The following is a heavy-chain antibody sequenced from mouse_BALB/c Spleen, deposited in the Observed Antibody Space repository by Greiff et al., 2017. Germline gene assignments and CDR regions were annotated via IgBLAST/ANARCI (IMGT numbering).Heavy chain of an antibody. Sequence: LQQPGSELVRPGASVKLSCKASGYTFTSYWMHWVKQRPGQGLEWIGNIYPGSGSTNYDEKFKSKATLTVDNSSSTAYMELRSLTSEDSAVYYCARWKGYYVYAMDYWGQGTSVTVSS. CDR3: ARWKGYYVYAMDY. D-gene: IGHD2-3*01. CDR1: GYTFTSYW. V-gene: IGHV1S22*01. CDR2: IYPGSGST. J-gene: IGHJ4*01.